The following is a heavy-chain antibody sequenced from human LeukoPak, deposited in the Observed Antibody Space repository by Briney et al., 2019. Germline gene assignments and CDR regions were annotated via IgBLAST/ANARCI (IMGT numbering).Heavy chain of an antibody. J-gene: IGHJ4*02. CDR2: ITSNGGST. CDR3: ARGRLASTATTTYDH. D-gene: IGHD4-17*01. Sequence: PGGSLRLSCAASGFTFSIYAMHWVRQAPGKGLEYVSAITSNGGSTYDANSVKGRFTISRDNSKNTLYLQMGSLRAEDMAVYYCARGRLASTATTTYDHWGRGTLVTVSS. CDR1: GFTFSIYA. V-gene: IGHV3-64*01.